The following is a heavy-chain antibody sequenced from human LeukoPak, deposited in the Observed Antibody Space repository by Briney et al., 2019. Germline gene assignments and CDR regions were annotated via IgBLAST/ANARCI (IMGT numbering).Heavy chain of an antibody. D-gene: IGHD3-3*01. J-gene: IGHJ4*02. CDR2: ISGSGGST. V-gene: IGHV3-23*01. CDR1: GFTFSNYA. Sequence: GGSLRLSCAASGFTFSNYAMSWVRQAPGKGLEWVSAISGSGGSTYYADSVKGRFTISRDNSKNTLYLQMNSLRAEDTAVYYCAKGSILVPGVVIILGGAYYFDYWGQGTLVTASS. CDR3: AKGSILVPGVVIILGGAYYFDY.